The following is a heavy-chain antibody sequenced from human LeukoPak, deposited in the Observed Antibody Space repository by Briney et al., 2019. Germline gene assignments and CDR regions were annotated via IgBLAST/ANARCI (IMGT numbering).Heavy chain of an antibody. V-gene: IGHV3-33*06. Sequence: GRSLRLSCAASGFTFSNYGMHWVRQAPGKGLEWVAVIWFDGINKYYADSVKGRFTISRDNSKNTLFLQMNSLRAEDTAVYYCAKDLLYYLHWGQGTMVTVSS. CDR3: AKDLLYYLH. J-gene: IGHJ3*01. CDR2: IWFDGINK. D-gene: IGHD2-2*02. CDR1: GFTFSNYG.